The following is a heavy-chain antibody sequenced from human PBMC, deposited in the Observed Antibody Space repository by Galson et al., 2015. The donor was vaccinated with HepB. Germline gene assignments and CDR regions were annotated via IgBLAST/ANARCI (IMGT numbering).Heavy chain of an antibody. Sequence: ETLSLTCTVSGGSISSSSYSWGWIRQPPGKGLEWIGSIYYSGSTYYNPSLKSRFTMSVDTSKNQFSLKLSSVTAADMAVYYCARHLRGYCSSPSCHSDYWGQGTLVTVSS. V-gene: IGHV4-39*01. CDR2: IYYSGST. D-gene: IGHD2-2*01. CDR3: ARHLRGYCSSPSCHSDY. CDR1: GGSISSSSYS. J-gene: IGHJ4*02.